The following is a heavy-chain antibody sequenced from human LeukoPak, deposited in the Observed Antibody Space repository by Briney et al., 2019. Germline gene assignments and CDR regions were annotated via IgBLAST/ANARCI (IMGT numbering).Heavy chain of an antibody. J-gene: IGHJ4*02. Sequence: SETLSLTCTVPGDSVSSKFYWGWMRQPPGKGLEWIGSIHYTGNTYYNPSLESRVTISVYRSKNQFSLTLTSVTAADTSVYYCVSIEFPFDYWGQGTLVTVSS. V-gene: IGHV4-39*01. CDR2: IHYTGNT. D-gene: IGHD1-26*01. CDR3: VSIEFPFDY. CDR1: GDSVSSKFY.